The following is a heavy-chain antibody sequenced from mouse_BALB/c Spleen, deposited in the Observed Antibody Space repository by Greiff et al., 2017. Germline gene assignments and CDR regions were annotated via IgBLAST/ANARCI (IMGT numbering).Heavy chain of an antibody. Sequence: QVQLQQSGAELARPGASVKLSCKVSGYTFTSYWMQWVKQRPGQGLEWIGAIYPGDGDTRYTQKFKGKATLTADKSSSTAYMQLSSLASEDSAVYYCARENYGYADYWGQGTTLTVSS. V-gene: IGHV1-87*01. D-gene: IGHD1-2*01. CDR1: GYTFTSYW. CDR3: ARENYGYADY. J-gene: IGHJ2*01. CDR2: IYPGDGDT.